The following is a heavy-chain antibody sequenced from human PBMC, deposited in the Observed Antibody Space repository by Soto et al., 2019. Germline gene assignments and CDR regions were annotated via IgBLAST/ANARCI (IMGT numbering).Heavy chain of an antibody. J-gene: IGHJ4*02. D-gene: IGHD2-8*01. V-gene: IGHV1-18*01. CDR3: ARDRLGVSVTGGGFDS. Sequence: GASVKVSCKASGYTFSNFGLIWVRQAPGQGLELMGWISPYNGNTNYAQKLQGRLTMTTDTSTSTAYMELRSLRSDDTAVYYCARDRLGVSVTGGGFDSWGQGTLVTVSS. CDR2: ISPYNGNT. CDR1: GYTFSNFG.